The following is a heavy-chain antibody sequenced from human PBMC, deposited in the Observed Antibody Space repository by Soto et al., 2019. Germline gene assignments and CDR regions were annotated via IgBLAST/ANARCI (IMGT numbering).Heavy chain of an antibody. V-gene: IGHV1-24*01. CDR1: GYTLTELS. D-gene: IGHD2-8*02. CDR3: AMSHSRGLVRPRAYYYYMDV. Sequence: ASVKVSCKVSGYTLTELSMHWVRQAPGKGLEWMGGFDPEDGETIYAQKFQGRVTMTEDTSTDTAYIELSSLRSEDTAVYYCAMSHSRGLVRPRAYYYYMDVWGKAITVNVSS. J-gene: IGHJ6*03. CDR2: FDPEDGET.